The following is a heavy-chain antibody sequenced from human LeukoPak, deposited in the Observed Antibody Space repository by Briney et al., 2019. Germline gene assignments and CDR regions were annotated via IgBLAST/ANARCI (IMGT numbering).Heavy chain of an antibody. J-gene: IGHJ4*02. D-gene: IGHD3-10*01. CDR2: INPNSGGT. Sequence: ASVKVSCKASGYTFTGYYMHWVRQAPGQGLEWMGWINPNSGGTNYAQKFQGRVTMTRDTSISTAYMELSRLRSEDTAVYYCATSLGGSGSYYPLDYWGQGTLVTVSS. CDR1: GYTFTGYY. CDR3: ATSLGGSGSYYPLDY. V-gene: IGHV1-2*02.